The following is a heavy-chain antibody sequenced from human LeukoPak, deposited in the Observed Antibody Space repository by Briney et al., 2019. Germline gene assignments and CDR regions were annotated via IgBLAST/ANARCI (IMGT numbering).Heavy chain of an antibody. V-gene: IGHV4-4*07. CDR3: ARDGKEGGFNYDY. D-gene: IGHD5-24*01. CDR2: LYASGST. Sequence: SETLSLTCTVSGGSISSYYWSWIRQPAGKGLQWIGRLYASGSTDYNPSLKSRVTISGDTSKNQFSLTLSSVTAADTAVYYCARDGKEGGFNYDYWGQGTLVTVSS. J-gene: IGHJ4*02. CDR1: GGSISSYY.